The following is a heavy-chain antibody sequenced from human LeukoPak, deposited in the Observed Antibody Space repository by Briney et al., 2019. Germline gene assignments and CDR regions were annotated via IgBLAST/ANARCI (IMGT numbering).Heavy chain of an antibody. V-gene: IGHV1-2*06. CDR3: ARFPRKTVTTNY. CDR1: GYTFSGYY. Sequence: ASVKVSCKASGYTFSGYYMHWVRQAPGQGLEWMGRINPNSGDTNYAQKFQGRVTMTRDTSISTAYMELSRLRSDDTAVYYCARFPRKTVTTNYWGQRILVTVSS. D-gene: IGHD4-17*01. CDR2: INPNSGDT. J-gene: IGHJ4*02.